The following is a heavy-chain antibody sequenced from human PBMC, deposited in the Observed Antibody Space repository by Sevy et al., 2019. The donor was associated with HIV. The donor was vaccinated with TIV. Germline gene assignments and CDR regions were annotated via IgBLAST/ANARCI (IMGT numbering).Heavy chain of an antibody. Sequence: GGSLRLSCAASGFAFHEYSMSWIRQAPGKGLEWVATLSFGCGKINYADSVKGRFTISRDNSKNSFYLQMDNLRVEDTALYYCAREGCSRPHDXWGQGTRVTVSS. V-gene: IGHV3-23*01. D-gene: IGHD2-8*01. CDR3: AREGCSRPHDX. CDR2: LSFGCGKI. J-gene: IGHJ4*02. CDR1: GFAFHEYS.